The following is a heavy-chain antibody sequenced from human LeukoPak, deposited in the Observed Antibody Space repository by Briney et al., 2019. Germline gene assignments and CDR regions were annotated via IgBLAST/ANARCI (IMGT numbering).Heavy chain of an antibody. J-gene: IGHJ6*02. CDR3: AREVVPAAPRGLYHHNYGMNV. Sequence: GGSLRLSCAASGFTFSSYSMNWVRQAPGKGLEWVSSISSSSSYIYYADSVKGRFTISRDNSKNTLYLQMNSLRAEDTAVYYCAREVVPAAPRGLYHHNYGMNVWGPGATVTVSS. CDR1: GFTFSSYS. CDR2: ISSSSSYI. V-gene: IGHV3-21*01. D-gene: IGHD2-15*01.